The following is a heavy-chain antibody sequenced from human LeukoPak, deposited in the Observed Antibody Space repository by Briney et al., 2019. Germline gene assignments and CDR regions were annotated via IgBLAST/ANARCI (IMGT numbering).Heavy chain of an antibody. D-gene: IGHD2-2*01. Sequence: SVKVSCKASGGTFSSYAISWVRQAPGQGLEWMGRIIPILGTANYAQKFQGRVTITADKSTSTAYMELSSLRSEDTAVYYCARGLVPAAIAAFDPWGQGTLVTVSS. J-gene: IGHJ5*02. CDR3: ARGLVPAAIAAFDP. CDR2: IIPILGTA. CDR1: GGTFSSYA. V-gene: IGHV1-69*04.